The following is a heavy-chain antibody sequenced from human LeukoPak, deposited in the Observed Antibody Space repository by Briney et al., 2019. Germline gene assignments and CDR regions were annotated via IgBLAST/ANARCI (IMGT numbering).Heavy chain of an antibody. CDR1: GLTFNVYA. CDR2: ISGSGGST. CDR3: AKDPQSGWSDY. D-gene: IGHD6-19*01. J-gene: IGHJ4*02. Sequence: GGSLRLSCAASGLTFNVYAMSWVRQAPGKGLEWVSAISGSGGSTYYADSVKGRFTISRDNSKNTLYLQMNSLRAEDTAVYYCAKDPQSGWSDYWGQGTLVTVSS. V-gene: IGHV3-23*01.